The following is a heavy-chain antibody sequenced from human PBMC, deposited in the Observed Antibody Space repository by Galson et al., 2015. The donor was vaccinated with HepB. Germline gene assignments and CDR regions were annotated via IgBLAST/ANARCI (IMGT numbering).Heavy chain of an antibody. V-gene: IGHV1-69*13. CDR2: IIPIFGTA. CDR1: GGTFSSYA. D-gene: IGHD2-2*02. J-gene: IGHJ4*02. Sequence: SVKVSCKASGGTFSSYAISWVRQAPGQGLEWMGGIIPIFGTANYAQKFQGRVTITADESTSTAYMELSSLRSEDTAVYYCARAPLGYCSSTRCYSLFDYWGQGTLGTVAS. CDR3: ARAPLGYCSSTRCYSLFDY.